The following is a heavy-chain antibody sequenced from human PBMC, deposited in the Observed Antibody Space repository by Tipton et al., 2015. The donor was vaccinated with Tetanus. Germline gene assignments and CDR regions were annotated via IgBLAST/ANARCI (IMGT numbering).Heavy chain of an antibody. J-gene: IGHJ6*02. CDR1: GFTFSAYW. CDR2: INEDGSGN. Sequence: GSLRLSCAASGFTFSAYWMHWVRQAPGKGLEWVANINEDGSGNYYVDSVKGRFTISRDNAGNSLFLQMNSLRVEDTAVYYCARSIAVSGYYYYGMDVWGQGTTVTVSS. CDR3: ARSIAVSGYYYYGMDV. V-gene: IGHV3-7*01. D-gene: IGHD6-19*01.